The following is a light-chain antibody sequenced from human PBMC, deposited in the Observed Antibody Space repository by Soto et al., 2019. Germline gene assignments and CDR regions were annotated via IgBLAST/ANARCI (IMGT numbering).Light chain of an antibody. J-gene: IGLJ1*01. Sequence: QSVLTQPPSVSGAPGQRVTISCTGSSSNIGAGYDVHWYQQLPGTAPKVLIYGNSNRPSGVPDRFSGSKSGTSASLAITGLQAEDEADYCCQSYDSSLSGRYVFGTGTKVSVL. CDR3: QSYDSSLSGRYV. CDR2: GNS. CDR1: SSNIGAGYD. V-gene: IGLV1-40*01.